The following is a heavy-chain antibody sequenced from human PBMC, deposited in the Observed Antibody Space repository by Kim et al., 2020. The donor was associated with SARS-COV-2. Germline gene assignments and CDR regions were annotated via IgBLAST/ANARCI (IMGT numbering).Heavy chain of an antibody. D-gene: IGHD4-4*01. Sequence: SVKGRFTISRDNAKNTLYLQMNSLRAEDTAVYYCARDLYSNYDYYGMDVWGQGTTVTVSS. V-gene: IGHV3-74*01. CDR3: ARDLYSNYDYYGMDV. J-gene: IGHJ6*02.